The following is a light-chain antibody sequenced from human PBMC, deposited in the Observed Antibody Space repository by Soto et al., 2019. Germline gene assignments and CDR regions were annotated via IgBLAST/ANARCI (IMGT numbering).Light chain of an antibody. CDR3: LQDYNYPLA. V-gene: IGKV3-20*01. J-gene: IGKJ4*01. Sequence: EIVLTQSPGTLSLSPGERATLSCRASQSVSSSYLAWYQQKPGQAPRLLIYGASSRATGIPDRFSGSGYGTDFTLTISSLQPEDFATYYCLQDYNYPLAFGGGTKVDIK. CDR1: QSVSSSY. CDR2: GAS.